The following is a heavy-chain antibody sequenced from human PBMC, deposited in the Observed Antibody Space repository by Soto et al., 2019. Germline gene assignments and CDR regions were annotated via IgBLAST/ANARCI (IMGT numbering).Heavy chain of an antibody. Sequence: EVQLVESGGGLVQPGGSLRLSCAASGFTFSSYWMSWVRQAPGKGLEWVANIKQDGSEKYYVDSVKGRFTISRDNAKNSLYLQMNSLRAEDTAVYYCARENGYCSSTSCYKGYFDLWGRGTLVTVSS. CDR3: ARENGYCSSTSCYKGYFDL. J-gene: IGHJ2*01. V-gene: IGHV3-7*03. D-gene: IGHD2-2*01. CDR1: GFTFSSYW. CDR2: IKQDGSEK.